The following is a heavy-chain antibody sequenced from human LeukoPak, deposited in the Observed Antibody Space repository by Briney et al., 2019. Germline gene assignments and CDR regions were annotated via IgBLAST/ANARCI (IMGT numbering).Heavy chain of an antibody. J-gene: IGHJ6*03. CDR1: GYSFTSYW. CDR2: IYPGDSDT. V-gene: IGHV5-51*03. Sequence: PGESLKISCKGSGYSFTSYWIGWVRQMPGKGLEWMGIIYPGDSDTRYSPSFQGQVTISADKSISTAYLQWSSLKASDTAMYYCARLFQGGTVGATTYYYYMDVWGKGTTVTVSS. D-gene: IGHD1-26*01. CDR3: ARLFQGGTVGATTYYYYMDV.